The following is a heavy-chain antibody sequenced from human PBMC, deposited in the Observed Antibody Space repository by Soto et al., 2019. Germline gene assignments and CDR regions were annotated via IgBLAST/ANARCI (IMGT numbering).Heavy chain of an antibody. CDR1: GYTFTGYY. Sequence: ASVKVSCKASGYTFTGYYMHWVRQAPGQGLEWMGWINPNSGGTNYAQKFQGRVTMTRDTSISTAYMELSRLRSDDTAVYYCARALIAAAGSVDYYGMDVWGQGTTVTVSS. J-gene: IGHJ6*02. CDR2: INPNSGGT. CDR3: ARALIAAAGSVDYYGMDV. D-gene: IGHD6-13*01. V-gene: IGHV1-2*02.